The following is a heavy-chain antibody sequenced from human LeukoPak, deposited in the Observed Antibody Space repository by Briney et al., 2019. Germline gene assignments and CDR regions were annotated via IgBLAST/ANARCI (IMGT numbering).Heavy chain of an antibody. CDR1: RGSISSDTYF. J-gene: IGHJ4*02. CDR3: ARTSGYEAIYGDYDHRFDS. Sequence: SETLSLTCTVSRGSISSDTYFWTWIRQPAGKGLEWIGRIYLGRVYTTGSTDYNPSLTSRITISSDTSKNQFSLNLNSVTAADTAVYFCARTSGYEAIYGDYDHRFDSWGQGILVTVSS. V-gene: IGHV4-61*02. D-gene: IGHD4-17*01. CDR2: IYLGRVYTTGST.